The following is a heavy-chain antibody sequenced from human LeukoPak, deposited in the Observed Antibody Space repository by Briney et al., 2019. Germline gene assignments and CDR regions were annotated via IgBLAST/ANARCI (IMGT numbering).Heavy chain of an antibody. CDR1: GYSFTSYW. J-gene: IGHJ4*02. D-gene: IGHD3-10*01. Sequence: GESLKISCKGSGYSFTSYWIGWVRQMPGKGLEWMGIIYPGDSDTRYSPSFQGQVTISADKSISTAYLQWSSLKASDTAMYYCARLSMVRGVIRRIDYWGQGTLVIVSS. CDR3: ARLSMVRGVIRRIDY. V-gene: IGHV5-51*01. CDR2: IYPGDSDT.